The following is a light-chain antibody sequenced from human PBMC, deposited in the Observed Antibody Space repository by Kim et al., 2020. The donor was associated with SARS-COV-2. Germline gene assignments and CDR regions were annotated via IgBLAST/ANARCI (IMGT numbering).Light chain of an antibody. CDR2: VGTGGIVG. V-gene: IGLV9-49*01. Sequence: CNLSSGYSNYKVDWYQQRPGKGPRFVMRVGTGGIVGSKGDGIPVRFSVLGSGLNRYLTIKNIQEEDESDYHCGTDHGSGSNFVWVFGGGTQLTVL. CDR1: SGYSNYK. CDR3: GTDHGSGSNFVWV. J-gene: IGLJ3*02.